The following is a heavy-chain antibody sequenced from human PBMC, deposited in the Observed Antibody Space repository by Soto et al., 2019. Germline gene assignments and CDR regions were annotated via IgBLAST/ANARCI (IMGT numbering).Heavy chain of an antibody. CDR3: ARSGGDSQYYYALDV. V-gene: IGHV3-74*01. D-gene: IGHD2-21*02. CDR1: GVTFKTHW. J-gene: IGHJ6*02. Sequence: XGSLRLACSASGVTFKTHWMNWVRQVPGKGLVWVSRINSDGSTTTYADSVKGRFTISRDNAKNTLSLQMNSLRAEDTAVYYCARSGGDSQYYYALDVWGQGTTVTVSS. CDR2: INSDGSTT.